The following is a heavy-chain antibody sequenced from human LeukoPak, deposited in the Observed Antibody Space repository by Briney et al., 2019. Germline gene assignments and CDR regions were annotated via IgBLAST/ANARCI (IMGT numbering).Heavy chain of an antibody. J-gene: IGHJ6*02. CDR3: AKDPSMVRGVIIYYYYGMDV. CDR1: GFTFSNAW. CDR2: ISGSGGST. D-gene: IGHD3-10*01. V-gene: IGHV3-23*01. Sequence: GGSLRLSCAASGFTFSNAWMSWVRQAPGKGLEWVSAISGSGGSTYYADSVKGRFTISRDNSKNTLYLQMNSLRAEDTAVYYCAKDPSMVRGVIIYYYYGMDVWGQGTTVTVSS.